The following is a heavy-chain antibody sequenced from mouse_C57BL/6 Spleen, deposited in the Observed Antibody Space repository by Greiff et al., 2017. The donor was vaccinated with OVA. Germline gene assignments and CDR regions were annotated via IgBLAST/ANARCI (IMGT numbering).Heavy chain of an antibody. Sequence: VQLKEPGAELVKPGASVKLSCTASGFNIKDYYMPWVKQRPEQGLEWIGRLDPEDGETKYAAKFQGKATITADTSSNTAYLQLSSLTSEDSAVYYCASDYSDYVCAYWGQGTLVTGSA. CDR2: LDPEDGET. V-gene: IGHV14-2*01. D-gene: IGHD2-13*01. CDR3: ASDYSDYVCAY. J-gene: IGHJ3*01. CDR1: GFNIKDYY.